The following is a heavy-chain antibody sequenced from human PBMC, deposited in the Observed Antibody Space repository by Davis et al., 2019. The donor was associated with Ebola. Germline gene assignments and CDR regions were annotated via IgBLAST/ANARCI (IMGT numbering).Heavy chain of an antibody. D-gene: IGHD3-3*01. Sequence: AASVKVSCKTSGGTFTNYAVNWVRQAPGQGLEWMGRIIPVVDTKDYAQKFQGRVTLTADKATNTAYMELSSLRSEDTAVYYCARDAPDYDFWSGRMDVWGKGTTVTVSS. J-gene: IGHJ6*04. CDR2: IIPVVDTK. CDR3: ARDAPDYDFWSGRMDV. CDR1: GGTFTNYA. V-gene: IGHV1-69*04.